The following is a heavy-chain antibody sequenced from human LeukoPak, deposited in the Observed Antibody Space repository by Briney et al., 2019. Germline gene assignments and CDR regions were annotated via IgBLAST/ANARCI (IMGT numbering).Heavy chain of an antibody. J-gene: IGHJ3*02. D-gene: IGHD3-22*01. CDR3: ASYLYYYGSSGYPGDAFDI. Sequence: GGSLRLSCAASGFTFDDYGMSWVRQAPGKGLEWVSGINWNGGSTGYADSVKGRFTISRDNSKNSLYLQMNSLRAEDTALYYCASYLYYYGSSGYPGDAFDIWGQGTMVTVSS. CDR1: GFTFDDYG. CDR2: INWNGGST. V-gene: IGHV3-20*04.